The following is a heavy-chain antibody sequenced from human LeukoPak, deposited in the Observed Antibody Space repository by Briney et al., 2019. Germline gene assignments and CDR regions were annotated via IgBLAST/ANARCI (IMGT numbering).Heavy chain of an antibody. CDR3: TAGTGRSDFDY. Sequence: GGSLRLSCAASGFTFSNAWMSWVRQAPGGGLEWVGRIKRKGDDGTIDYAAPVKCRLSISRDDSKNTLYLQMNSLKSEDTSVYYCTAGTGRSDFDYWGQGTLVTVSS. J-gene: IGHJ4*02. D-gene: IGHD3/OR15-3a*01. CDR2: IKRKGDDGTI. CDR1: GFTFSNAW. V-gene: IGHV3-15*01.